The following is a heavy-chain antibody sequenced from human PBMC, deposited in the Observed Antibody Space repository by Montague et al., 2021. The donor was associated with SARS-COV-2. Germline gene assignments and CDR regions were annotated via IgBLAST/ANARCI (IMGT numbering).Heavy chain of an antibody. CDR2: ISSSSSYI. CDR1: GFTFSSYS. D-gene: IGHD3-16*01. CDR3: ARDSPDYVWGSYGMDV. J-gene: IGHJ6*02. Sequence: SLSLSLSASGFTFSSYSMNWVRQAPGKGLEWVSSISSSSSYIYYADSVKGRFTISRDNAKNSLYLQMNSLRAEDTAVYYCARDSPDYVWGSYGMDVWGQGTTVTVSS. V-gene: IGHV3-21*01.